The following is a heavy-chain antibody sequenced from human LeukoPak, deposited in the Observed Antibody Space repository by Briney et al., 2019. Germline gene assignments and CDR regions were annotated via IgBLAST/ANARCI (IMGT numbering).Heavy chain of an antibody. J-gene: IGHJ4*02. CDR3: AGDPLPSTMIVVVPTFDY. V-gene: IGHV3-30*02. CDR1: GFTFSSYG. D-gene: IGHD3-22*01. CDR2: IRYDGSNK. Sequence: GGSLRLSCAASGFTFSSYGMHWVRQAPGKGLERVAFIRYDGSNKYYADSVKGRFTISRDNSKNTLYLQMNSLRAEDTAVYYCAGDPLPSTMIVVVPTFDYWGQGTLVTVSS.